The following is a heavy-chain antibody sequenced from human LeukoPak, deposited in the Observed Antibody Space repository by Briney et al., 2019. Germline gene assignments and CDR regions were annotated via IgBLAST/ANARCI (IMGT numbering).Heavy chain of an antibody. CDR3: ARSPLLVVAASVFDY. CDR2: VYYSGST. V-gene: IGHV4-59*01. Sequence: SETLSLTCTVSGGSISSYYWSWIRQPPGKGLEWIGYVYYSGSTNYNPSLKSRVTISVDTSKNQFSLKLSSVTVADTAVYCCARSPLLVVAASVFDYWGQGTLSPSPQ. CDR1: GGSISSYY. J-gene: IGHJ4*02. D-gene: IGHD2-15*01.